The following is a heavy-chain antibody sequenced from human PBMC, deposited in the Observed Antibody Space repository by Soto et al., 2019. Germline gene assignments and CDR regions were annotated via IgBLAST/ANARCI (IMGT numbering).Heavy chain of an antibody. CDR3: ARGRSTTATSDY. Sequence: PSETLSLTCAVYGGSFSGYYWSWIRQPPGKGLEWIGEINHSGSTNYNPSLKGRVTISVDTSKNQFSLKLSSVTAADTAVYYCARGRSTTATSDYWGQGTLVTVSS. V-gene: IGHV4-34*01. CDR2: INHSGST. CDR1: GGSFSGYY. D-gene: IGHD4-17*01. J-gene: IGHJ4*02.